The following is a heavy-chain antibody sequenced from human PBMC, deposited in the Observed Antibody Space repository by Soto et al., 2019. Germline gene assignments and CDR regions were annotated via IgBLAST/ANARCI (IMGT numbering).Heavy chain of an antibody. D-gene: IGHD5-12*01. CDR3: ARVQRGYDFAY. Sequence: QVQLVQSGAEVKKPGASVKVSCKASGYTFTNYGINWMRQAPGQGLEWMGWISANNGNTHYAQKLQGRVTMTTDTSTSTAYMELRSLRSDDTAVYYCARVQRGYDFAYWGQGTLVTVSS. V-gene: IGHV1-18*01. J-gene: IGHJ4*02. CDR2: ISANNGNT. CDR1: GYTFTNYG.